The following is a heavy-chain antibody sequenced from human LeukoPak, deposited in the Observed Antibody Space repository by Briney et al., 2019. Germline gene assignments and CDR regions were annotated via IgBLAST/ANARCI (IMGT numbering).Heavy chain of an antibody. CDR3: AKVDEEGVYYDSSGQLDY. V-gene: IGHV3-23*01. D-gene: IGHD3-22*01. J-gene: IGHJ4*02. CDR2: ISGSGGST. Sequence: PGGSLRLSCAASGFTFSSYAMSWVRQAPGKGLEWVSAISGSGGSTYYADSVKGRFTISRDNSKNTLYLQMNSLRAEDTAVYYCAKVDEEGVYYDSSGQLDYWGQGTLVTVSS. CDR1: GFTFSSYA.